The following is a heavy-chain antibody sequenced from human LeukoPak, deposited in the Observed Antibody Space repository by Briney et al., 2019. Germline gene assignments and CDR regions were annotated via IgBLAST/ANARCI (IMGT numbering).Heavy chain of an antibody. V-gene: IGHV4-59*01. CDR3: ARDTAAAGTWYFDL. J-gene: IGHJ2*01. CDR1: GGSISSYY. CDR2: IYYSGST. Sequence: SETLSLTCTVSGGSISSYYWSWIRQPPGKGLEWIGYIYYSGSTNYNPSLKSRVTISVDTSKNQFSLKLSSVTAADTAVYYCARDTAAAGTWYFDLWGRGTLVTVSS. D-gene: IGHD6-13*01.